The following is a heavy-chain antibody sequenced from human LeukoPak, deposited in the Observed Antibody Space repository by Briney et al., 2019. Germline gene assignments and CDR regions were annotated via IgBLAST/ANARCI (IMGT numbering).Heavy chain of an antibody. V-gene: IGHV1-69*05. CDR3: ARVWAACGGDCYSLFGFDY. J-gene: IGHJ4*02. CDR2: IIPIFGTA. D-gene: IGHD2-21*02. Sequence: SVKVSCKASGGTFSSYAISWVRQAPGQGLEWMGGIIPIFGTANYAQKLQGRVTITTDESTSTAYMELSSLRSEDTAVYYCARVWAACGGDCYSLFGFDYWGQGTLVTVSS. CDR1: GGTFSSYA.